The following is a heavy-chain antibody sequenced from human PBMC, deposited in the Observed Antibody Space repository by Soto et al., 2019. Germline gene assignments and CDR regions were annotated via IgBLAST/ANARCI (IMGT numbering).Heavy chain of an antibody. CDR1: GFTFSDYY. CDR3: ARARSNSYRFDP. D-gene: IGHD6-6*01. J-gene: IGHJ5*02. V-gene: IGHV3-11*06. CDR2: ISSSSSYT. Sequence: PGGSLRLSCAASGFTFSDYYMGWIRQAPGKGLEWVSYISSSSSYTNYADSVKGRFTISRDSAKNSLYLQMNSLRAEDTAVYYCARARSNSYRFDPWGQGTLVTVSS.